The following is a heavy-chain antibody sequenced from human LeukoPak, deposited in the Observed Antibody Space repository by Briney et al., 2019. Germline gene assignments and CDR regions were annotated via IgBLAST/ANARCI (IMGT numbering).Heavy chain of an antibody. CDR1: GFTFSSYA. Sequence: GRSLRLSCAASGFTFSSYAMHWVRQAPGKGLEYVSTISNNGGSTYYADSVKGRFTISRDNSKNTLYLQMNSLRAEDTAVYYCAKGDWNWYYFDYWGQGTLVTVSS. CDR3: AKGDWNWYYFDY. V-gene: IGHV3-64*04. CDR2: ISNNGGST. D-gene: IGHD1-7*01. J-gene: IGHJ4*02.